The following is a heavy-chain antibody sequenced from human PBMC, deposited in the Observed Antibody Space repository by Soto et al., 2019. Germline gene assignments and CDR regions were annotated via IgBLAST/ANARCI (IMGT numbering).Heavy chain of an antibody. CDR2: IKQDGSEK. J-gene: IGHJ6*03. CDR3: ASYYDYIWGSYRPSFYMDV. D-gene: IGHD3-16*02. CDR1: GFTFSSYW. Sequence: GGSLRLSCAASGFTFSSYWMSWVRQAPGKGLEWVANIKQDGSEKYYVNSVKGRFTISRDNAKNSLYLQMNSLRAEDTAVYYCASYYDYIWGSYRPSFYMDVWGKGTTVTVSS. V-gene: IGHV3-7*01.